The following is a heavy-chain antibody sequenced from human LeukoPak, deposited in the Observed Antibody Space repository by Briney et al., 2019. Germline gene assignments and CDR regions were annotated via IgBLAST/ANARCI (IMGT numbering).Heavy chain of an antibody. CDR2: MNPNSGNT. D-gene: IGHD6-19*01. Sequence: ASVKVSCKASGYTFTSYYMYWVRQATGQGLEWMGWMNPNSGNTGYAQKFQGRVTITRNTSISTAYMELSSLRSEDTAVYYCARDLRYSSGWSASGMDVWGKGTTVTISS. CDR3: ARDLRYSSGWSASGMDV. CDR1: GYTFTSYY. V-gene: IGHV1-8*03. J-gene: IGHJ6*03.